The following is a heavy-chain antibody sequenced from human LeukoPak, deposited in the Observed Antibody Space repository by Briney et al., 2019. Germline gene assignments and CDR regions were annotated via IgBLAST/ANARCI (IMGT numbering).Heavy chain of an antibody. CDR2: INPNSGGT. J-gene: IGHJ4*02. Sequence: ASVKVSCKASGYTFTGYYMHWVRQAPGQGIEWMGWINPNSGGTNYAQKFQGRVTMTRDTSISTAYMELSRLRSDDTAVYYCARETYDSSGYYEDYWGQGTLVTVSS. D-gene: IGHD3-22*01. CDR3: ARETYDSSGYYEDY. V-gene: IGHV1-2*02. CDR1: GYTFTGYY.